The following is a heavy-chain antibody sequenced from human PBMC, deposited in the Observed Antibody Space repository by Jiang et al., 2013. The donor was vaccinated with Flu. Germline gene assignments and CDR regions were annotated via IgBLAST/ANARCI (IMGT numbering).Heavy chain of an antibody. V-gene: IGHV4-59*08. CDR2: ISDSGST. CDR1: GGSISNFH. CDR3: ARLKYGDYIGYWFDP. D-gene: IGHD4-17*01. Sequence: GPGLVKPSETLSLTCTVFGGSISNFHWSWIRQLPGKGLEWIGHISDSGSTNYNPSLKSRVTMSVDMSRSQFSLNLRSVTAADTAVYYCARLKYGDYIGYWFDP. J-gene: IGHJ5*02.